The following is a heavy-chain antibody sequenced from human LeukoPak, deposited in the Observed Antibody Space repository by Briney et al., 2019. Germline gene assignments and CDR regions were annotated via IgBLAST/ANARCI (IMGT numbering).Heavy chain of an antibody. J-gene: IGHJ6*03. V-gene: IGHV4-59*12. CDR1: GGSISSYY. Sequence: SETLSLTCTVSGGSISSYYWSWIRQPPGKGLEWIGYIYHSGSTYYNPSLKSRVTISVDRSKNQFSLKLSSVTAADTAVYYCARGTGYYYYYYYMDVWGKGTTVTVSS. CDR2: IYHSGST. D-gene: IGHD3/OR15-3a*01. CDR3: ARGTGYYYYYYYMDV.